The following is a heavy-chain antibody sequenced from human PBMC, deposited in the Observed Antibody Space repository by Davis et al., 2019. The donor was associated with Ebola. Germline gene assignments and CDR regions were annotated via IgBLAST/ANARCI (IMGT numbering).Heavy chain of an antibody. CDR1: GYTFTSYD. D-gene: IGHD6-13*01. CDR2: MNPNSGNT. J-gene: IGHJ5*02. Sequence: ASVKVSCKASGYTFTSYDINWVRQATGQGLEWMGWMNPNSGNTGYAQKFQGRVTMTRNTSISTAYMELSSLRSEDTAVYYCARCGSSWPTQYNWFDPWGQGTLVTVSS. V-gene: IGHV1-8*01. CDR3: ARCGSSWPTQYNWFDP.